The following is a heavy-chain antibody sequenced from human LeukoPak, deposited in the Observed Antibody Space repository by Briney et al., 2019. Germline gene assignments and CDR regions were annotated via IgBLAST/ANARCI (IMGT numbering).Heavy chain of an antibody. CDR2: ISGSGGST. Sequence: GGSLRLSCAASGFTFSSYAMSWVRQAPGKGLEWVSAISGSGGSTYYADSVKGRFTISRDNSKNTLYLQMNSLRAEDTAVYYCAKDPEWELLRPYYFDYWGQGTLVTVSS. J-gene: IGHJ4*02. V-gene: IGHV3-23*01. CDR1: GFTFSSYA. D-gene: IGHD1-26*01. CDR3: AKDPEWELLRPYYFDY.